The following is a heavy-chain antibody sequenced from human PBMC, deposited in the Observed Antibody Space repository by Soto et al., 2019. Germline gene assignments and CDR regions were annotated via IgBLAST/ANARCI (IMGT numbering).Heavy chain of an antibody. CDR3: IQSRCGGDCLQSYASHYYYGMDV. V-gene: IGHV2-5*02. CDR2: IYWDDDK. Sequence: SGPTLVNPTQTLTLTCTFSGFSLSTSGVGVGWIRQPRGMALDELALIYWDDDKRYSPSLRSRLTLNKDTSKNQVVLTMTNMDPVDTATYYCIQSRCGGDCLQSYASHYYYGMDVWGQGTTVTVSS. CDR1: GFSLSTSGVG. D-gene: IGHD2-21*02. J-gene: IGHJ6*02.